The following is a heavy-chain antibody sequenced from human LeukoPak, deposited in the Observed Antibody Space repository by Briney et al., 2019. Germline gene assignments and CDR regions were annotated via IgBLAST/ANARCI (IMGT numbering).Heavy chain of an antibody. CDR3: AKDTSGSTSYSYHYGMDV. V-gene: IGHV3-23*01. Sequence: SQAPGNGLEWVSVISGSGGTTYYAESVKGRFTISRDNSKSTLYLQMNSLRAEDTAVYYCAKDTSGSTSYSYHYGMDVWGQGTAVTVSS. J-gene: IGHJ6*02. CDR2: ISGSGGTT. D-gene: IGHD1-26*01.